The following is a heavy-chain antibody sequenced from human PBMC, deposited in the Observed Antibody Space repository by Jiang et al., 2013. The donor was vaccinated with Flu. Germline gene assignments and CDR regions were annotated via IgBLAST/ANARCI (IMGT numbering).Heavy chain of an antibody. CDR1: GGSFSGYY. D-gene: IGHD3-10*01. Sequence: LLKPSETLSLTCAVYGGSFSGYYWSWIRQPPGKGLEWIGEINHSGSTNYNPSLKSRVTISVDTSKNQFSLKLSSVTAADTAVYYRASLRGDYSDYWGQGTLVTVSS. J-gene: IGHJ4*02. V-gene: IGHV4-34*01. CDR3: ASLRGDYSDY. CDR2: INHSGST.